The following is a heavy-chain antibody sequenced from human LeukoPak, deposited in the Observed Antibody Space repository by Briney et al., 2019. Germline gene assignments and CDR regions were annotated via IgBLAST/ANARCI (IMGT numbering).Heavy chain of an antibody. Sequence: GGSLRLSCAASGFTFSSYAMSWVRQAPGKGLEWVSAISGSGGSTYYADSVKGRFTISRDNSKNTLYLQMNSLRAEDTALYYCAKDIESDYYDSSGYPVDAFDIWGQGTMVTVSS. CDR2: ISGSGGST. CDR1: GFTFSSYA. CDR3: AKDIESDYYDSSGYPVDAFDI. D-gene: IGHD3-22*01. V-gene: IGHV3-23*01. J-gene: IGHJ3*02.